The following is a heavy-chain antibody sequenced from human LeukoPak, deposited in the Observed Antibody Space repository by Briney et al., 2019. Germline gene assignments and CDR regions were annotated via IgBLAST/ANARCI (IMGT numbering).Heavy chain of an antibody. J-gene: IGHJ4*02. V-gene: IGHV1-18*01. CDR1: GYTFTSYG. CDR3: ATARQRIVVVPAANSGYDSDFDY. Sequence: ASVKVSCKASGYTFTSYGISWVRQAPGQGLEWMGWISAYNGNTNYAQKLQGRVTMTTDTSTSTAYMELRSLRSDDTAVYYCATARQRIVVVPAANSGYDSDFDYWGQGTLVTVSS. CDR2: ISAYNGNT. D-gene: IGHD2-2*01.